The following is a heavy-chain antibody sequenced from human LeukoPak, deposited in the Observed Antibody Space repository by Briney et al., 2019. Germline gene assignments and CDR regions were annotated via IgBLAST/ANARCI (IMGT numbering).Heavy chain of an antibody. D-gene: IGHD6-13*01. CDR2: IYYSGTT. V-gene: IGHV4-59*01. CDR1: GGSISSYY. Sequence: PSETLSLTCTVSGGSISSYYWSWIRQPPGKGLEWIGYIYYSGTTNYNPSLKSRVTISVDTSKNQFSLKLSSVTAADTAVYYCARGVYIAAAKYGYWGQETLVTVAS. J-gene: IGHJ4*02. CDR3: ARGVYIAAAKYGY.